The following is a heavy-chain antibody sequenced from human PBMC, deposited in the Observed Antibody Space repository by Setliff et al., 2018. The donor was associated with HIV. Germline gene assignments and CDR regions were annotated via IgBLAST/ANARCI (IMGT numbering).Heavy chain of an antibody. V-gene: IGHV4-4*08. Sequence: LSLTCTVSGDTDFYWNWIRQPPGKGLEWIGYIHASGKTNYNPSLKSRVTISLDTSKMQFSLHLTSVTPADTAIYYWATLDPSGGNFLAYWGQGTLVTVSS. CDR3: ATLDPSGGNFLAY. J-gene: IGHJ4*02. CDR2: IHASGKT. D-gene: IGHD2-21*02. CDR1: GDTDFY.